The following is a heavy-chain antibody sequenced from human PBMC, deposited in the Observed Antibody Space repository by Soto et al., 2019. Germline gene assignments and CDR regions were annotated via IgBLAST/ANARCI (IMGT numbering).Heavy chain of an antibody. CDR3: ARDRAPVTTTDYYYGMDV. D-gene: IGHD4-17*01. V-gene: IGHV3-30-3*01. CDR1: GFTFSSYA. Sequence: GGSLRLSCAASGFTFSSYAMHWVRQAPGKGLEWVAVISYDGGNKYYADSVKGRFTISRDNSKNTLYLQMNSLRAEDTAVYYCARDRAPVTTTDYYYGMDVWGQGTTVTVSS. CDR2: ISYDGGNK. J-gene: IGHJ6*02.